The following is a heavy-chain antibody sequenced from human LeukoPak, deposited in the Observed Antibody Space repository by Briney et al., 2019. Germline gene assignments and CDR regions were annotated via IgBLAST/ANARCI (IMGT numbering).Heavy chain of an antibody. CDR1: GGSISSYY. CDR2: IYYSGST. V-gene: IGHV4-59*01. D-gene: IGHD2-2*01. Sequence: SETLSLTCTVSGGSISSYYWSWIRQPPGKGLEWIGYIYYSGSTNYNPSLKSRVTISVDTSKNQFSLKLSSVTAADTAVYYCARVAGFCSSTSCYLNWFDPWGQGTLVTVSS. J-gene: IGHJ5*02. CDR3: ARVAGFCSSTSCYLNWFDP.